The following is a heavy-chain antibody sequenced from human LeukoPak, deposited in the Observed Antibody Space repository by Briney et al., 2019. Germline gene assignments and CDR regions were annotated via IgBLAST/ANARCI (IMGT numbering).Heavy chain of an antibody. CDR3: ARQEARGGSYWAPFDY. CDR2: IYPADSDT. J-gene: IGHJ4*02. CDR1: GYSFTIYW. D-gene: IGHD3-10*01. Sequence: GESLKISCKASGYSFTIYWIGWVRQIPGKGLEWMSIIYPADSDTRYSPSFEGQVTISADKSTSTAYLQWSSLKASDTAMYYCARQEARGGSYWAPFDYWGQGSLLTVSS. V-gene: IGHV5-51*01.